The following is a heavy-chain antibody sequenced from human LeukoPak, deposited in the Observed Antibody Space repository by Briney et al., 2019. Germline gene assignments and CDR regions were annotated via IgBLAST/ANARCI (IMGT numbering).Heavy chain of an antibody. J-gene: IGHJ6*02. CDR1: GFSFSSYV. D-gene: IGHD2-21*01. CDR3: ARDLHCYVAMDV. CDR2: IGSGGKT. Sequence: GGSLRLSCEASGFSFSSYVMTGVRQAPGKGLDEVPSIGSGGKTHYSESVKGWFVISRDNFGGMVFLQVNSLRVEDTALYYCARDLHCYVAMDVWGQGTTVTVSS. V-gene: IGHV3-23*01.